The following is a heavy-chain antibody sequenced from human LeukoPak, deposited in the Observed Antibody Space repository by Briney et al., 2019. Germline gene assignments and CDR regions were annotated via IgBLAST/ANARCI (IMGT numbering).Heavy chain of an antibody. Sequence: SETLSLTCTVSGGSISSYYWSWIRQPPGKGQEWIGYIYYSGSTNYNPSLKSRVTISVDTSKNQFSLKLSSVTAADTAVYYCARGFHSYDAFDIWGQGTMVTVSS. J-gene: IGHJ3*02. V-gene: IGHV4-59*01. CDR2: IYYSGST. CDR3: ARGFHSYDAFDI. CDR1: GGSISSYY. D-gene: IGHD5-18*01.